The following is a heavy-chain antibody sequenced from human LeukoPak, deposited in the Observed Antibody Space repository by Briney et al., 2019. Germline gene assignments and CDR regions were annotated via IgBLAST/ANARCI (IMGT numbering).Heavy chain of an antibody. CDR1: GFTFSGSA. J-gene: IGHJ4*02. Sequence: GGSLRLSCAASGFTFSGSAMSWVRQAPGKGLEWVSGISGGGGSTYYADSVKGRFTISRDNSKNTLYLQMNSLRAEDTAVFYCARDPGYAIYYFDYWGQGTLVTVSS. D-gene: IGHD3-9*01. V-gene: IGHV3-23*01. CDR2: ISGGGGST. CDR3: ARDPGYAIYYFDY.